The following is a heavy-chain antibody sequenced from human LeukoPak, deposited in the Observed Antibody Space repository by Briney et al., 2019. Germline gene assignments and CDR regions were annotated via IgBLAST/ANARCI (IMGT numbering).Heavy chain of an antibody. V-gene: IGHV3-48*03. J-gene: IGHJ4*02. CDR3: ASAYYDSGNYPYYFDY. CDR2: VSSSGSTI. D-gene: IGHD3-10*01. CDR1: GFSFSSYE. Sequence: GGSLRLSCAASGFSFSSYEMNWVRQAPGKGLEWVSYVSSSGSTIYYADSVRGRLTISRDNAKNLLNLQMNSLRAEDTAVYYCASAYYDSGNYPYYFDYWGQGTLVTVSS.